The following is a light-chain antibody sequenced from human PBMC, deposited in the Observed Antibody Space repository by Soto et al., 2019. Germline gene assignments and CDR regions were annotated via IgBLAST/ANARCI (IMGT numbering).Light chain of an antibody. Sequence: QSVLTQPPSASGSPGHSVTISCTGTSRDVGGYNYVSWYQQHPGKAPQLMIYEVSRRPSGVPDRFSGSKSGNTASLTVSGLQAEDEADYYCSSYAGSNILLFGGGTQLTVL. V-gene: IGLV2-8*01. CDR1: SRDVGGYNY. CDR2: EVS. J-gene: IGLJ7*01. CDR3: SSYAGSNILL.